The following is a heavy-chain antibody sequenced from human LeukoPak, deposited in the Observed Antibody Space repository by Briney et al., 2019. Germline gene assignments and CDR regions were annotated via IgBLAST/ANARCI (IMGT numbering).Heavy chain of an antibody. Sequence: PGASVKVSCKASGGTFSSYAISWVRQAPGQGLEWMGRIIPILGIANYAQKFQGRVTITADKSTSTAYMELSSLRSEDTAVYYCARDETGSTYYYGMDVWGQGTTVTVSS. CDR1: GGTFSSYA. V-gene: IGHV1-69*04. CDR2: IIPILGIA. CDR3: ARDETGSTYYYGMDV. J-gene: IGHJ6*02. D-gene: IGHD3-9*01.